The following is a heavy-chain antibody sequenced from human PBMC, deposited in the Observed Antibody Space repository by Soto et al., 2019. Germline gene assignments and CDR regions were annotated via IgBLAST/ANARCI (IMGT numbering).Heavy chain of an antibody. CDR3: ARGASYYYDSSGYFY. J-gene: IGHJ4*02. V-gene: IGHV3-30-3*01. Sequence: GGSLRLSCAASGFTFSSYAMHWVHQAPGKGLEWVAVISYDGSNKYYADSVKGRFTISRDNSKNTLYLQMNSLRAEDTAVYYCARGASYYYDSSGYFYWGQGTLVTVSS. CDR1: GFTFSSYA. D-gene: IGHD3-22*01. CDR2: ISYDGSNK.